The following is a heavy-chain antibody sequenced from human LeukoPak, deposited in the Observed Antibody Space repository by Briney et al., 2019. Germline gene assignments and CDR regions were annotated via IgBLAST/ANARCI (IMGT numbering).Heavy chain of an antibody. V-gene: IGHV1-69*06. J-gene: IGHJ5*02. CDR3: ARDREGYCSSTSCYPSNWFDP. Sequence: GSSVKVSCKASGGTFSSYAISWVRQAPGRGLEWMGGIIPIFGTANYAQKFQGRVTITADKSTSTAYMELSSLRSEDTAVYYCARDREGYCSSTSCYPSNWFDPWGQGTLVTVSS. D-gene: IGHD2-2*01. CDR2: IIPIFGTA. CDR1: GGTFSSYA.